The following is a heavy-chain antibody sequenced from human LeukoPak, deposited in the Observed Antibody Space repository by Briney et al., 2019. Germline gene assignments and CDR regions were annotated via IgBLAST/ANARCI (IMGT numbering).Heavy chain of an antibody. CDR3: AHQTIVGTTRSLAS. Sequence: GGSLRLSCAASGFTFSSYAMSWVRQAPGKGLEWVSSISGSGGSTNYADSVKGRFTVSRDNSKNTLYLQMNSLRAEDTAVYYCAHQTIVGTTRSLASWGQGTLVTVSS. J-gene: IGHJ4*02. CDR2: ISGSGGST. D-gene: IGHD1-26*01. V-gene: IGHV3-23*01. CDR1: GFTFSSYA.